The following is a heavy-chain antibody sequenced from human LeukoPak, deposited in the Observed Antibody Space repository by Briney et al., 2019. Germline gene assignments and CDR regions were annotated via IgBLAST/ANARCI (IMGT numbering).Heavy chain of an antibody. Sequence: PGGSLRLSCAASGFTFSSYAMSWVRQAPGKGLEWGSAISGSGGSTYYADSVKGRFTISRDNSKNTLYLQMNSLRAEDTTVYYCAKAGRLWFGESPFDYWGQGTLVTVSS. V-gene: IGHV3-23*01. CDR1: GFTFSSYA. D-gene: IGHD3-10*01. J-gene: IGHJ4*02. CDR2: ISGSGGST. CDR3: AKAGRLWFGESPFDY.